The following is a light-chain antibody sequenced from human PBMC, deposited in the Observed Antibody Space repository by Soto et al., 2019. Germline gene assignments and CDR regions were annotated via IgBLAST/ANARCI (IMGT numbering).Light chain of an antibody. Sequence: IQLTQSPSSLSASVGDSVTITCRASQGITSCLAWYQQKPGKAPNLLIYGASTLQSGVPSRFSGSGSGTDFTLTINSPQAEDFATYYCQQTRSYPSTFGGGTKVDIK. CDR2: GAS. CDR3: QQTRSYPST. CDR1: QGITSC. J-gene: IGKJ4*01. V-gene: IGKV1-9*01.